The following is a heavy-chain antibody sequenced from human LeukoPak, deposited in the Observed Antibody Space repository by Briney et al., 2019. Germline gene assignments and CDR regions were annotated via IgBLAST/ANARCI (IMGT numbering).Heavy chain of an antibody. D-gene: IGHD2-15*01. V-gene: IGHV3-9*03. CDR1: GFTFDDYA. CDR3: AKDVSLGYCSGGSCSAHFDY. J-gene: IGHJ4*02. Sequence: GGSLRLSCAASGFTFDDYATHWVRQAPGKGLEWVSGISWNSGSIAYADSVKGRFTISRDNAKNSLYLQMNSLRAEDMALYYCAKDVSLGYCSGGSCSAHFDYWGQGTLVTVSS. CDR2: ISWNSGSI.